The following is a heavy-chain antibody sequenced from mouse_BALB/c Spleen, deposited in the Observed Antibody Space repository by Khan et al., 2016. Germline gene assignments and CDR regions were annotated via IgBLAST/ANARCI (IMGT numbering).Heavy chain of an antibody. V-gene: IGHV3-8*02. CDR2: ISSSGGA. J-gene: IGHJ1*01. CDR1: GDSITSGY. CDR3: ARYRGDWYFDV. Sequence: EVQLVESGPSLVKPSQTLSLTCSVTGDSITSGYWNWIRKFPGNKLDYMGSISSSGGAYSNPSLKSRISITRETSKNQYYLQLNSVTTEDTATSYCARYRGDWYFDVWGAGTTVTVSS.